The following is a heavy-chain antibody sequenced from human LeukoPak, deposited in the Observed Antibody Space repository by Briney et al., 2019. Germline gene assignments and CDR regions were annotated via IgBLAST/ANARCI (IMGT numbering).Heavy chain of an antibody. D-gene: IGHD1-26*01. CDR3: AKKYSTGLDP. CDR2: FSGSGSNT. Sequence: SPFSGSGSNTYYADSVKGRFTISRDNSKNTLYLQMNSLRVEDTAVYYCAKKYSTGLDPWGQGTLVTVSS. J-gene: IGHJ5*02. V-gene: IGHV3-23*01.